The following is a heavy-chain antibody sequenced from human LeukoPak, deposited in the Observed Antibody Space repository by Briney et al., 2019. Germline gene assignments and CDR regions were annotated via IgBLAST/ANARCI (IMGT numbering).Heavy chain of an antibody. V-gene: IGHV3-7*01. Sequence: GGSLRLSCAAAGFIFRNYWMGWVRQAPGKGLEWVANINEDGSEKYYVDSVKGRFIISRDNAKDSLYLQMNILRAEDTAVFYCLSGSGHCGQGTLVAVSS. D-gene: IGHD3-10*01. CDR2: INEDGSEK. CDR1: GFIFRNYW. J-gene: IGHJ4*02. CDR3: LSGSGH.